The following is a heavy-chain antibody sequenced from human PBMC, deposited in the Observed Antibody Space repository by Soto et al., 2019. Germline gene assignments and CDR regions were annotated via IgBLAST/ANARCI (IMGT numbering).Heavy chain of an antibody. CDR1: GGSISSGGYY. CDR2: IYYSGST. Sequence: SETLSLTCTVSGGSISSGGYYWSWIRQHPGKGLEWIGYIYYSGSTYYNPSLKSRVTISVDTSKNQFSLKLSSVTAADTAVYYCEKNPWGDYALFDIWGKGTMVTVSS. V-gene: IGHV4-31*03. CDR3: EKNPWGDYALFDI. J-gene: IGHJ3*02. D-gene: IGHD3-16*01.